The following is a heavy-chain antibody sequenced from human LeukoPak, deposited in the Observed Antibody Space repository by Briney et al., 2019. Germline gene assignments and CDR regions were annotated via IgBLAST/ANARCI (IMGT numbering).Heavy chain of an antibody. CDR3: ARGKITMVRGVIRVWFDP. Sequence: PSETLPLTCAVYGGSFSGYYWSWIRQPPGKGLEWIGEINHSGSTNYNPSLKSRVTISVDTSKNQSSLKLSSVTAADTAVYYCARGKITMVRGVIRVWFDPWGQGTLVTVSS. CDR2: INHSGST. J-gene: IGHJ5*02. V-gene: IGHV4-34*01. CDR1: GGSFSGYY. D-gene: IGHD3-10*01.